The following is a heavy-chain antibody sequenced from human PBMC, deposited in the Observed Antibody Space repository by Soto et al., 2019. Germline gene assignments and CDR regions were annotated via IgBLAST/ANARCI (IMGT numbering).Heavy chain of an antibody. CDR1: GFTCSSNA. V-gene: IGHV3-23*01. D-gene: IGHD3-10*01. CDR3: ARASGESYPGSRVFDS. Sequence: EVQLLESGGDLVQPGGSLRLSCAASGFTCSSNAMTWVRRAPGKGLEWVSVITNTGGDTLYADSVKGRFTMSRDNSKNILYLQMNSLRAEDTAIYYCARASGESYPGSRVFDSWGQGTRVTVSS. J-gene: IGHJ4*02. CDR2: ITNTGGDT.